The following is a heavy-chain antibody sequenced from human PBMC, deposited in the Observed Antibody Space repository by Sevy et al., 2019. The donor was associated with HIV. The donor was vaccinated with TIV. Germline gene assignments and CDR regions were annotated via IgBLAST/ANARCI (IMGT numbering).Heavy chain of an antibody. Sequence: ASVKVSFKASGYIFTDYYIHWLRQAPGQWLEWMGWINPDTAVTDYAQNFQGRVTMTRDTSINTDYMELSRLRSDDTAVCYCTTSLVDCSRTTCYGIFDIWGQGTMVTVSS. D-gene: IGHD2-2*01. V-gene: IGHV1-2*02. CDR2: INPDTAVT. CDR3: TTSLVDCSRTTCYGIFDI. J-gene: IGHJ3*02. CDR1: GYIFTDYY.